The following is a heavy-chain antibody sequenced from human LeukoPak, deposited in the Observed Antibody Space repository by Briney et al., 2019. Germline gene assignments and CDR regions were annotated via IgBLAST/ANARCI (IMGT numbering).Heavy chain of an antibody. Sequence: PSETLSLTCTVSGGSIGNFFWSWIWQSPGEGLEWIGYIYENGRTSYNPSLKSRVTISVDMSKNQFSLRLTSMTAADTAVYYCARDWELGHWGRGILVTVTS. J-gene: IGHJ4*02. CDR2: IYENGRT. D-gene: IGHD1-26*01. CDR1: GGSIGNFF. V-gene: IGHV4-59*01. CDR3: ARDWELGH.